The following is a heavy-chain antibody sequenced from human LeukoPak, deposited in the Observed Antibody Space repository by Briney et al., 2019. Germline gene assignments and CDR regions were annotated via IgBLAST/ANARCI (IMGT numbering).Heavy chain of an antibody. V-gene: IGHV4-34*01. D-gene: IGHD4-17*01. CDR1: GGSFSGYY. CDR3: ARGNTVTTDY. Sequence: SETLSLTCAVYGGSFSGYYWSWIRQPPGKGLEWIGEINHSGSTNYNPSLKSRVTISVDTSKNQFSLKLSSVTAADTAVYYCARGNTVTTDYWGQGTLVTVSS. J-gene: IGHJ4*02. CDR2: INHSGST.